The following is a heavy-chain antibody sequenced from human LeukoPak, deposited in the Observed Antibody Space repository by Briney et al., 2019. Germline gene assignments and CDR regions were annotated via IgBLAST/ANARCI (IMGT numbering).Heavy chain of an antibody. Sequence: GESLKISCKASGYTFTGDWIGWVRQMPGKGLEWMGIIYPGDSDTKYNAPFQGQVTISADKPIRTAYLQWGSLKASDTATYYCARPALYCSSTVCPPYMDVWGKGTTVTVSS. CDR2: IYPGDSDT. J-gene: IGHJ6*03. V-gene: IGHV5-51*04. D-gene: IGHD2-2*01. CDR1: GYTFTGDW. CDR3: ARPALYCSSTVCPPYMDV.